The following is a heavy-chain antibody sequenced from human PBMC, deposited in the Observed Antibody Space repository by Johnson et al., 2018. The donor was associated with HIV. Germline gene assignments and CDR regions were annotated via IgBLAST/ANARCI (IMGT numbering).Heavy chain of an antibody. CDR2: LTNDGSNK. D-gene: IGHD6-19*01. V-gene: IGHV3-30*18. CDR1: VFTLSSYA. CDR3: AKDRLGDSAWYTLDAFDI. Sequence: QVQLVESGGGVVQPGRSLRLSCAASVFTLSSYAMHWVRQAPGQGLEWVAVLTNDGSNKLYADSVQGRFTISRDYAKKTLYLQMISLGAYDTAVYYCAKDRLGDSAWYTLDAFDIWGQGTMVTVSS. J-gene: IGHJ3*02.